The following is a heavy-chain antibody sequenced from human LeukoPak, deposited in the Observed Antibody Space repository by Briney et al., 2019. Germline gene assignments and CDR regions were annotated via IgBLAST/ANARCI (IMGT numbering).Heavy chain of an antibody. D-gene: IGHD3-22*01. CDR1: GGSISSSSYY. CDR3: ARHADSSI. Sequence: SETLSPTCTVSGGSISSSSYYWGWIRQPPGKGLEWIGSIYYSGSTYYNPSLKSRVTISVDTSKNQFSLKLSSVTAADTAVYYCARHADSSIWGQGTLVTVSS. J-gene: IGHJ4*02. V-gene: IGHV4-39*01. CDR2: IYYSGST.